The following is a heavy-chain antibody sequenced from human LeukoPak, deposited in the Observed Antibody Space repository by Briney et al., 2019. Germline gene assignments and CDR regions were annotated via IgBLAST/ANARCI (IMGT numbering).Heavy chain of an antibody. J-gene: IGHJ4*02. V-gene: IGHV3-53*01. CDR2: IYSGGST. CDR3: AREQTYSSGWVGGPYFDY. CDR1: GFTVSSNY. D-gene: IGHD6-19*01. Sequence: GGSLRLSCAASGFTVSSNYMSWVRQAPGKGLEWVSVIYSGGSTYYADSVKGRFTISRDNSKNTLYPQMNSLRAEDTAVYYCAREQTYSSGWVGGPYFDYWGQGTLVTVSS.